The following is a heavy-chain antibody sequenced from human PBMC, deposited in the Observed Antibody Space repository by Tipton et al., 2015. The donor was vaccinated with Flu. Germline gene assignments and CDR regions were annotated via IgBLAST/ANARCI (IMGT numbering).Heavy chain of an antibody. V-gene: IGHV4-39*01. Sequence: TLSLTCTVSGGSINDNSDYWGWIRQPPGKGLEWIGSIHYSGSTYRNPSLKSRVTISGDTSKSQFSLKLSSVTAADTAVYYCARHRPNNIIFYFYYMDVWGKGTTVTVSS. CDR2: IHYSGST. J-gene: IGHJ6*03. CDR1: GGSINDNSDY. CDR3: ARHRPNNIIFYFYYMDV. D-gene: IGHD1-14*01.